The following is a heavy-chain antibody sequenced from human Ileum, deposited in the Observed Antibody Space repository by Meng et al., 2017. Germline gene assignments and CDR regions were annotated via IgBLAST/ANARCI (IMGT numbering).Heavy chain of an antibody. CDR1: GAPISTSNL. V-gene: IGHV4-4*02. CDR2: IHHSGTT. CDR3: ARHDYGDPTAAFDY. Sequence: GQRQESGPGLVKPSGTRSLTCAVSGAPISTSNLWNWVRQPPGKGLEWIGEIHHSGTTNYNPSLKSRVTISLDKSKNQFSLELRSVTAADTAVYYCARHDYGDPTAAFDYWGQGTLVTVSS. D-gene: IGHD4-17*01. J-gene: IGHJ4*02.